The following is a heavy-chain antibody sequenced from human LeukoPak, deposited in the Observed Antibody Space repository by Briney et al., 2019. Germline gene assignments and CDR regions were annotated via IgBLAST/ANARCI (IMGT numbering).Heavy chain of an antibody. D-gene: IGHD3-9*01. J-gene: IGHJ4*02. V-gene: IGHV3-33*01. CDR3: ARGELYQELRYFDWLFDY. Sequence: GGSLRLSCAASGFTFSSYGMHWVRQAPGKGLEWVAVIWYDGSNKYYADSVKGRFTISRDNSKNTLYLQMNSLRAEDTAVYYCARGELYQELRYFDWLFDYWGQGTLVTVSS. CDR1: GFTFSSYG. CDR2: IWYDGSNK.